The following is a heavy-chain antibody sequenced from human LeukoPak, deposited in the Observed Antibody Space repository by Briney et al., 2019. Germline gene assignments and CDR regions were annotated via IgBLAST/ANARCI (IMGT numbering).Heavy chain of an antibody. CDR2: INPSGGST. Sequence: GASVKVSCKASGYTFTSYYMHWVRQAPGQGLEWMGIINPSGGSTSYAQKFQGRVTMTRDTSTSTVYMELSSLRSEDTAVYYCAVIPGSSGWLDVQPQKDYWGQGTLVTVSS. CDR1: GYTFTSYY. D-gene: IGHD6-19*01. V-gene: IGHV1-46*01. J-gene: IGHJ4*02. CDR3: AVIPGSSGWLDVQPQKDY.